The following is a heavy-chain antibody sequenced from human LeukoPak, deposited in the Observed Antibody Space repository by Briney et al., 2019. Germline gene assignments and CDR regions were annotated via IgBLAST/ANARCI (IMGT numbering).Heavy chain of an antibody. CDR1: GYTFTSYG. D-gene: IGHD3-3*01. Sequence: ASVKVSCKASGYTFTSYGISWVRQAPGQGLEWMGWISAYNGKTNYAQKLQGRVTMTTDTSTSTAYMELRSLRSDDTAVYYSARDYDFWSGSPSYMDVWGKGTTVTVSS. CDR3: ARDYDFWSGSPSYMDV. V-gene: IGHV1-18*01. CDR2: ISAYNGKT. J-gene: IGHJ6*03.